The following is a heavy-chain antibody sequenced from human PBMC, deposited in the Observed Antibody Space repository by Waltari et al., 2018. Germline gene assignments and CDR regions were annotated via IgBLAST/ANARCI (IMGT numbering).Heavy chain of an antibody. Sequence: EVQLVESGGGLIQPGGSLRLSCAASGIIFSANYMNWVRQAPGTGPQWVSVIYSAGRTYYADSVKGRFTISRDNTKNTVYLQMNNLKTEDTAVYYCARPGEGPSSHWGQGTLVTVSS. CDR3: ARPGEGPSSH. CDR2: IYSAGRT. J-gene: IGHJ4*02. V-gene: IGHV3-53*01. D-gene: IGHD4-17*01. CDR1: GIIFSANY.